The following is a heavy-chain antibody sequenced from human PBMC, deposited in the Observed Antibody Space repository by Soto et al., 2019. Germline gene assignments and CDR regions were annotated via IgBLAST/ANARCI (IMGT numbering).Heavy chain of an antibody. CDR2: INPSGGST. D-gene: IGHD6-19*01. J-gene: IGHJ4*02. CDR1: GYSFNSYY. Sequence: SVKVSCKASGYSFNSYYIHCVRQAPGQGLEWMGIINPSGGSTSYAQKFQGRVTMTRDTSTSTVYMELSSLRSEDTAVYYCARIDRIAVAGYYFDYWGQGTLVPVSS. CDR3: ARIDRIAVAGYYFDY. V-gene: IGHV1-46*02.